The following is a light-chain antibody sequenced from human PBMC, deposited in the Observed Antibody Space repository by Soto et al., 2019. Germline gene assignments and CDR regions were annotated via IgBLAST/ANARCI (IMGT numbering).Light chain of an antibody. J-gene: IGKJ4*01. V-gene: IGKV1-5*01. CDR1: QSIGNW. CDR3: QQYTSYPLT. Sequence: DVQLTQAPSTLSASVGDRVTITCRASQSIGNWLAWYQQKPGKAPNLLIYDASTLENGVPSRFSGSGSGTEFTLTISSLQPEDFASFYCQQYTSYPLTFGGGTRWIS. CDR2: DAS.